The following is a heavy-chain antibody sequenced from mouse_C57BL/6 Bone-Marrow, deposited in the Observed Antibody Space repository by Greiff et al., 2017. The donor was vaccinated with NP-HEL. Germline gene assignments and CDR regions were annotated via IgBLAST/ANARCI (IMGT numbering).Heavy chain of an antibody. Sequence: QVQLQQSGPGLVQPSQSLSITCTVSGFSLTSYGVHWVRQSPGTGLEWLGVLWRGGSTDYNAAFMSKLSITKDNSKSQVFFKMNSLQADDTAIYYCAKNQGYYGSPPYYYAMDYWGQGTSVTVSS. J-gene: IGHJ4*01. V-gene: IGHV2-5*01. CDR3: AKNQGYYGSPPYYYAMDY. CDR2: LWRGGST. D-gene: IGHD1-1*01. CDR1: GFSLTSYG.